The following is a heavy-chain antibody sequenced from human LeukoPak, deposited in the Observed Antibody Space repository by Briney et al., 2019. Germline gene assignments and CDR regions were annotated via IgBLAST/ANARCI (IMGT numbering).Heavy chain of an antibody. CDR2: IYPDDSDT. V-gene: IGHV5-51*01. J-gene: IGHJ4*02. CDR3: VRRDFDY. CDR1: GYTFTNYW. Sequence: GASLQICCKASGYTFTNYWMGWVRQVPGKGLEYMGIIYPDDSDTRYSPSFKGQVTISADKSINTAYLQWNSLKAADTALYSCVRRDFDYWGQGTLVSVSS.